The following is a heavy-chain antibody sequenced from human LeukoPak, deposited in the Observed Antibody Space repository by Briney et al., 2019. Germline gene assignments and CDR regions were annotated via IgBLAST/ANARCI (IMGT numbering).Heavy chain of an antibody. J-gene: IGHJ4*02. CDR3: ARGGWNDVSDY. V-gene: IGHV1-69*05. CDR2: IIPIFGTA. Sequence: SVKVSCKASGYTFTSYYMHWVRQAPGQGLEWMGGIIPIFGTANYAQKFQGRVTITTDESTSTAYMELSSLRSEDTAVYYCARGGWNDVSDYWGQGTLVTVSS. D-gene: IGHD1-1*01. CDR1: GYTFTSYY.